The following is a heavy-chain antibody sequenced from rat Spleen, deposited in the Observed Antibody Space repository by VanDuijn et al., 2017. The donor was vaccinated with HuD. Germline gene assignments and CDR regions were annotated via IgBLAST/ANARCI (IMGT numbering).Heavy chain of an antibody. D-gene: IGHD1-7*01. Sequence: EVHLVESDGGLVQPGRSLKLSCAASGFIFSNYYMAWVRQAPTKGLEWVAFISAGGYNTHYRDSVKGRFTISRDNAQSTLYLQMDSLRSEDTATYYCASKDYGSFAYWGQGTLVTVSS. CDR3: ASKDYGSFAY. CDR2: ISAGGYNT. V-gene: IGHV5-25*01. CDR1: GFIFSNYY. J-gene: IGHJ3*01.